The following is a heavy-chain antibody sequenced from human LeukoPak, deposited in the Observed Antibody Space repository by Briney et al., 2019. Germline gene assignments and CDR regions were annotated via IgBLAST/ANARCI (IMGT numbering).Heavy chain of an antibody. CDR1: GYSFTSYW. CDR3: ARHDVIGRTWCPFDY. CDR2: IYPGDSDT. D-gene: IGHD3-16*02. J-gene: IGHJ4*02. V-gene: IGHV5-51*01. Sequence: GDSLKISCKSSGYSFTSYWIGWVRQMPGKGLEWRGMIYPGDSDTRYSPSFQGQVTISADKSINTAYLQWSSLKASDTAMYYCARHDVIGRTWCPFDYWGQGTLVTVSS.